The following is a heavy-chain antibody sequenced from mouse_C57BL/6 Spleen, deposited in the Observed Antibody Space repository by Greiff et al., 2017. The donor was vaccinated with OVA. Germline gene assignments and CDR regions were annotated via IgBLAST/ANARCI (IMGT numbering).Heavy chain of an antibody. D-gene: IGHD1-1*01. CDR3: ARSDGRVMDY. CDR1: GYTFTSYD. V-gene: IGHV1-85*01. Sequence: QVQLKQSGPELVKPGASVKLSCKASGYTFTSYDINRVKQRPGQGLVWLGWIYPRDGSTKYNEKFKGKATLTVDTSSSTAYMELHSLTSEDSAVYFCARSDGRVMDYWGQGTSVTVSS. CDR2: IYPRDGST. J-gene: IGHJ4*01.